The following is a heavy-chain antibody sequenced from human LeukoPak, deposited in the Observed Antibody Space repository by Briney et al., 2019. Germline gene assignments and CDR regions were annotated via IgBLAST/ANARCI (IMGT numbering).Heavy chain of an antibody. Sequence: NPSQTLSLTCTVSGGSISSGGYYWSWIRQPPGKGLEWIGYIYHSGSTYYNPSLKSRVTISVDRSKNQFSLKLTSVTAADTAVYYCARDQTYSGSGIYTYFDYWGQGILVTVSS. D-gene: IGHD3-10*01. CDR3: ARDQTYSGSGIYTYFDY. CDR1: GGSISSGGYY. V-gene: IGHV4-30-2*01. CDR2: IYHSGST. J-gene: IGHJ4*02.